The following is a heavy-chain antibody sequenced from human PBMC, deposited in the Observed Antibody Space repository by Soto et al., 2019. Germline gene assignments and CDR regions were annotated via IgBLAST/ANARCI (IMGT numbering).Heavy chain of an antibody. CDR1: GFTFSSNG. J-gene: IGHJ3*02. Sequence: GGSLRLSCAASGFTFSSNGMQWVRQATGKGLEWVAVISYDGSNKYYADSVKVRFTISRDNSKITLYLQMNSLRAEDTAVYYCAKLDRAGTILAAFDIWGQGTMVTVSS. CDR3: AKLDRAGTILAAFDI. CDR2: ISYDGSNK. D-gene: IGHD6-13*01. V-gene: IGHV3-30*18.